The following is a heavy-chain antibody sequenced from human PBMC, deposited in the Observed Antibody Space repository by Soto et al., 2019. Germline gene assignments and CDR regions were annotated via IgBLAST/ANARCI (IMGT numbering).Heavy chain of an antibody. J-gene: IGHJ4*02. CDR3: HCYGY. V-gene: IGHV3-53*01. Sequence: EVQLVESGGGLIQPGGSLRLSCVVSGFTVSSSNYMSWVRQAPGKGLEWVSVIYTGGTTYYADSVKGRFPISRDNSKHTLYFQMNSLRAEDTAVYYCHCYGYWGQGTLVTVSS. CDR2: IYTGGTT. CDR1: GFTVSSSNY. D-gene: IGHD2-21*01.